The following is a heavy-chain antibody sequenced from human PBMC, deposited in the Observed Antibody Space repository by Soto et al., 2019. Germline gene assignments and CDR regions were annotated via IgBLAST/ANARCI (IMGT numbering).Heavy chain of an antibody. D-gene: IGHD3-3*01. Sequence: GGSLRLSCAASGFTFSSYWMSWVRQAPGKGLEWVANIKQDGSEKYYVDSVKGRFTISRDDSKSIAYLQMNSLKTEDTAVYYCTREPPITIFGVAHSGMDVWGQGTTVTVSS. CDR1: GFTFSSYW. CDR2: IKQDGSEK. J-gene: IGHJ6*02. V-gene: IGHV3-7*03. CDR3: TREPPITIFGVAHSGMDV.